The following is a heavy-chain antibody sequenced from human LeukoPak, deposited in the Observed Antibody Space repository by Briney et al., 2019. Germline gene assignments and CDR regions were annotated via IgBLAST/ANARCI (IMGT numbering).Heavy chain of an antibody. CDR2: ISGSGGST. J-gene: IGHJ4*02. V-gene: IGHV3-23*01. CDR3: AKRFGVVTYLPDY. CDR1: GFTFSSYA. Sequence: GGSLRLSCAASGFTFSSYAMSWVRQAPGKGLEWVSAISGSGGSTYYADSVKGRFTISRDNSKNTLYLQVNSLRAEDTAVYYCAKRFGVVTYLPDYWGQGTLVTVSS. D-gene: IGHD3-3*01.